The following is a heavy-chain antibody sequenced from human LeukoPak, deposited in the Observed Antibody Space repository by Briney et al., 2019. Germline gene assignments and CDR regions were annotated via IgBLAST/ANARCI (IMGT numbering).Heavy chain of an antibody. CDR1: GGSFSNHY. CDR3: ASPRAGLRRVFWFDP. D-gene: IGHD2-15*01. CDR2: INHSGSS. V-gene: IGHV4-34*01. J-gene: IGHJ5*02. Sequence: SETLSLTCAVFGGSFSNHYWTWIRQPPGKGLEWIGEINHSGSSNYNPSLKSRVTISIDTSKNQFSLKLTSVTAADTAVYFCASPRAGLRRVFWFDPWGQGTLVTVPS.